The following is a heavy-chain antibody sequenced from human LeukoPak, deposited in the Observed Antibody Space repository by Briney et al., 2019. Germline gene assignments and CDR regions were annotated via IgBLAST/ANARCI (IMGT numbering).Heavy chain of an antibody. V-gene: IGHV3-66*01. J-gene: IGHJ4*02. CDR3: ARGPGWNDFDY. CDR2: FYSGGST. Sequence: GGSLRLSCAAFGFTVSSNYMSWVRHAPRKGLEWVSVFYSGGSTYSADSVEGRFTISRDNSKNTLYFQMNSLRAADTAAYYCARGPGWNDFDYWGQGTLVTVSS. D-gene: IGHD1-1*01. CDR1: GFTVSSNY.